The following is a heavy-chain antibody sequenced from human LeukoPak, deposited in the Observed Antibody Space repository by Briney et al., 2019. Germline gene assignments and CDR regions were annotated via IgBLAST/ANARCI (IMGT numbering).Heavy chain of an antibody. D-gene: IGHD3-22*01. Sequence: ASVKVSCKASGYTFTSYGISWVRQAPGQGLEWMGWISAYNGNTNYAQKLQGRVTMITDTSTSTAYMELRSLRSDDTAVYYCARGLYYYDSSGYYDPTLIGLDYWGQGTLVTVSS. J-gene: IGHJ4*02. CDR1: GYTFTSYG. CDR3: ARGLYYYDSSGYYDPTLIGLDY. V-gene: IGHV1-18*01. CDR2: ISAYNGNT.